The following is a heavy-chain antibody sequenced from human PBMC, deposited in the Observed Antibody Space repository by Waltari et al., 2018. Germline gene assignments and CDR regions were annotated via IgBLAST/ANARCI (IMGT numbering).Heavy chain of an antibody. CDR3: ARDEWVGATGGDY. J-gene: IGHJ4*02. Sequence: EVQLVESGGGLVKPGGSLRLSCAASGFTFSSYSMNWVRQAPGKGLEWVSSISSSSSYIYYADSVKGRFTISRDNAKNSLYLQMNSLRAEDTAVYYCARDEWVGATGGDYWGQGTLVTVSS. CDR1: GFTFSSYS. D-gene: IGHD1-26*01. CDR2: ISSSSSYI. V-gene: IGHV3-21*01.